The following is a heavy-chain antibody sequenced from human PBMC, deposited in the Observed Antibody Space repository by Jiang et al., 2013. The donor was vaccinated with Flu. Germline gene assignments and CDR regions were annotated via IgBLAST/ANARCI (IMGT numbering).Heavy chain of an antibody. CDR1: GGSFSGYY. CDR2: INHSGST. Sequence: LLKPSETLSLTCAVYGGSFSGYYWSWIRQPPGKGLEWIGEINHSGSTNYNPSLKSRVTISVDTSKNQFSLKLSSVTAADTAVYYCARESFTFGGVIVMGGFDYWGQGTLVTVSS. CDR3: ARESFTFGGVIVMGGFDY. J-gene: IGHJ4*02. V-gene: IGHV4-34*01. D-gene: IGHD3-16*02.